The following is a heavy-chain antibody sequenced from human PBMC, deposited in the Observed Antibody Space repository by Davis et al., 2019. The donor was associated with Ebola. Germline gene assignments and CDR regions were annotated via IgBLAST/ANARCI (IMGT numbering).Heavy chain of an antibody. V-gene: IGHV1-2*06. D-gene: IGHD1-14*01. CDR3: ARAEYS. Sequence: ASVKVSCKASGYTFTAYYIHWVRQAPGQGPEWMGRINPNSGGTSFAQRFQGRVTMTRDTSISTGYMEVSRLRSDDTAVYYCARAEYSWGQGTLVTVSS. J-gene: IGHJ4*02. CDR1: GYTFTAYY. CDR2: INPNSGGT.